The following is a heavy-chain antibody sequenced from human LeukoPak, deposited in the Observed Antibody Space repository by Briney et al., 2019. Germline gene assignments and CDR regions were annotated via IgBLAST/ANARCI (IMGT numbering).Heavy chain of an antibody. CDR1: GGSISSHY. V-gene: IGHV4-4*09. CDR2: IYTSGST. CDR3: ARGRRGYGYVDY. Sequence: SETLSLTCTVSGGSISSHYWNWIRQPPGKGLEWIGYIYTSGSTNYNPSLKSRVTISVDTSKSQFSLKLSSVTAADTAVYYCARGRRGYGYVDYWGQGTLVTVSS. D-gene: IGHD5-18*01. J-gene: IGHJ4*02.